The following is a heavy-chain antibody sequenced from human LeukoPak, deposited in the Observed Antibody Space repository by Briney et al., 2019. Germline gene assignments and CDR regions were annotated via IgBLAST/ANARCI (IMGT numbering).Heavy chain of an antibody. J-gene: IGHJ4*02. Sequence: GESLKISCKGSGYNFSTYWIGWMRQMPGKGLEWLGSIHPGDSDIRYSPSFQGQVTISADKSISTAYLQWSSLKASDTAIYYCARAIAYSTAWTQLVFDYWGQGTLVTVSS. CDR3: ARAIAYSTAWTQLVFDY. CDR2: IHPGDSDI. D-gene: IGHD6-13*01. CDR1: GYNFSTYW. V-gene: IGHV5-51*01.